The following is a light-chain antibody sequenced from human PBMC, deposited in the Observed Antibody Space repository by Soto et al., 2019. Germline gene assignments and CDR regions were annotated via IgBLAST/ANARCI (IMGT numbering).Light chain of an antibody. CDR3: ATWDDSLSGYV. CDR1: SSNIGSNY. CDR2: YNN. Sequence: QPVLTQPPSASGTPGQRVTISCSGRSSNIGSNYVYWYQQLPGTAPKLLIYYNNQRPSGVPDRFSSSKSGTSASLAISGLRSEDEADYYCATWDDSLSGYVFGTGTKLTVL. J-gene: IGLJ1*01. V-gene: IGLV1-47*02.